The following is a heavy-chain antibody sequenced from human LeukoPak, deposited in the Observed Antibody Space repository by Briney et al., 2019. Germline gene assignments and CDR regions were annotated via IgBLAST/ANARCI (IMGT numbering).Heavy chain of an antibody. CDR2: IKPDGSEK. D-gene: IGHD3-10*01. Sequence: GGSLRLSCAASGFTFSRFWMGWVRQAPGKGLEWVANIKPDGSEKNYGDSVRGRFTISRDNARNSVHLQMNSLRAEDTALYYCARDYYDSGSYGWFDPWGHGTLVTVSS. J-gene: IGHJ5*02. V-gene: IGHV3-7*05. CDR1: GFTFSRFW. CDR3: ARDYYDSGSYGWFDP.